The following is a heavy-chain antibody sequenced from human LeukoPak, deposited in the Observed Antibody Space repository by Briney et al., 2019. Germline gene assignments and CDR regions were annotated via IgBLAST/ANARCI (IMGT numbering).Heavy chain of an antibody. Sequence: GGSLRLSCAASGFSFSSYWMSWVRQAPGKGLEWVANTKQDGSEKYYVDSVKGRFTISRDNAKNLLYLQMNTLRAEDTAVYYCARHLSGVTGYTYGRGIDYWGQGTLVTVSS. V-gene: IGHV3-7*01. CDR1: GFSFSSYW. CDR3: ARHLSGVTGYTYGRGIDY. J-gene: IGHJ4*02. CDR2: TKQDGSEK. D-gene: IGHD5-18*01.